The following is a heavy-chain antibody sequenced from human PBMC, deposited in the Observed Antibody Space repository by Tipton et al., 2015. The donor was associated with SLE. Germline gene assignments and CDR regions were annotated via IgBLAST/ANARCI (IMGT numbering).Heavy chain of an antibody. CDR2: IKKDGSEK. Sequence: GSLRLSCAASGFTFSTSWMSWVRPAPGKGLEWVANIKKDGSEKYYVASVKGRFTISRDTAKNSLYLQMNSLGAEDTAVYYCARDGKSYSSSWFNWFDPWGHRTLVTVTS. CDR1: GFTFSTSW. V-gene: IGHV3-7*01. J-gene: IGHJ5*02. CDR3: ARDGKSYSSSWFNWFDP. D-gene: IGHD6-13*01.